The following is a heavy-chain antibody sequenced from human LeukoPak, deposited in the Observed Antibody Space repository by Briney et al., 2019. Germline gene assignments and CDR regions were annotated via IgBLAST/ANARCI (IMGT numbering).Heavy chain of an antibody. CDR2: IKQDGSEK. D-gene: IGHD6-19*01. CDR3: ARVHPVAGTTYFDY. Sequence: PGGSLRLSCAASGFTFSSYWMSWVRQAPGKGLEWVANIKQDGSEKYYVDSVKGRFTISRDNAKNSLYLQMNSLRAEDTAVYYCARVHPVAGTTYFDYWGQGTLVTVSS. V-gene: IGHV3-7*01. CDR1: GFTFSSYW. J-gene: IGHJ4*02.